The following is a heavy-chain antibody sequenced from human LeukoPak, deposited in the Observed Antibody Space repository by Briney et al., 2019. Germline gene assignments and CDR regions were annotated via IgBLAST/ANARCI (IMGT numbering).Heavy chain of an antibody. D-gene: IGHD6-13*01. J-gene: IGHJ4*02. CDR1: GFTFGSSA. V-gene: IGHV3-23*01. CDR3: MKGTSAGNKGGDY. Sequence: GGSLRLSCAASGFTFGSSAMGWVRQTPEKGLAWVSTITVGATTHYTDSVKGRFTISRDNFRNTLYLQMNSLRAEDTAVYYCMKGTSAGNKGGDYWGQGTLVIVSS. CDR2: ITVGATT.